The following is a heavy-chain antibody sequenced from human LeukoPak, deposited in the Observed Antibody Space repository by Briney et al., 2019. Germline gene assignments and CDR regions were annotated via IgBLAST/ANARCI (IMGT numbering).Heavy chain of an antibody. CDR3: ARVPTTVTTTGEFWYFQH. CDR1: GYTFTGYY. Sequence: ASVKVSCKASGYTFTGYYMHWVRQAPGQGLEWMGWINPNSGGTNYAQKFQGRVTMTRDTSISTAYMELSRLRSDDTAVYYCARVPTTVTTTGEFWYFQHWGQGTLVTVSS. J-gene: IGHJ1*01. CDR2: INPNSGGT. V-gene: IGHV1-2*02. D-gene: IGHD4-11*01.